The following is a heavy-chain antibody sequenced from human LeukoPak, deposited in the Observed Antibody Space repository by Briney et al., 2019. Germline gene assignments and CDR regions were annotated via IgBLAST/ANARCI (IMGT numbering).Heavy chain of an antibody. J-gene: IGHJ4*02. CDR3: AGDWGIAAAGTTFYFDY. CDR2: INPSGGST. D-gene: IGHD6-13*01. V-gene: IGHV1-46*01. Sequence: ASVKVSCKASGYTFTSYYMHWVRQAPGQGLEWMGIINPSGGSTSYAQKFQGRVTMTRDTSTSTVYMELSSLRSEDTAVYCCAGDWGIAAAGTTFYFDYWGQGTLVTVSS. CDR1: GYTFTSYY.